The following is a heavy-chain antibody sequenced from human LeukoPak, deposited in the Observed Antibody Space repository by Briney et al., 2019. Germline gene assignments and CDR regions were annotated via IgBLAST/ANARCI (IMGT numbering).Heavy chain of an antibody. Sequence: PGGSLRLSCAASGFTFSSYAMHWVRQAPGKGLEWVAVISYDGSNKYYADSVKGRFTISRDNSKNTLYLQMNSLRAEDTAVYYCASVSPPGVDYWGQGTLVTVFS. J-gene: IGHJ4*02. V-gene: IGHV3-30*04. CDR1: GFTFSSYA. D-gene: IGHD5/OR15-5a*01. CDR3: ASVSPPGVDY. CDR2: ISYDGSNK.